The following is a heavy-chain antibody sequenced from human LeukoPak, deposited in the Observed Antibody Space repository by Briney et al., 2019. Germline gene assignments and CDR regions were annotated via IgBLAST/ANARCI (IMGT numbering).Heavy chain of an antibody. CDR2: INPNSGGT. CDR1: GYTFTGYY. Sequence: ASVKVSCKASGYTFTGYYMHWVRQAPGQGLEWMGRINPNSGGTNYAQKLQGRVTMTTDTSTSTAYMELRSLRSDDTAVYYCARVANWNYGLEYYFDYWGQGTLVTVSS. V-gene: IGHV1-2*06. J-gene: IGHJ4*02. CDR3: ARVANWNYGLEYYFDY. D-gene: IGHD1-7*01.